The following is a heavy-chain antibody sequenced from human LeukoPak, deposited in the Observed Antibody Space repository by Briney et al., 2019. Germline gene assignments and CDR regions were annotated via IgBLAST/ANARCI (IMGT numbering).Heavy chain of an antibody. D-gene: IGHD6-13*01. Sequence: PGGFLSLSCAASGFTFSSYGMHWVRQAPGKGLEGVAFIRYDGSNKNYADSVKDRLTTSRDNSKNTLYLLMISLRAEDTAVYYCAKENYSSSWHADYWGQGTLVTVSS. CDR2: IRYDGSNK. CDR3: AKENYSSSWHADY. V-gene: IGHV3-30*02. J-gene: IGHJ4*02. CDR1: GFTFSSYG.